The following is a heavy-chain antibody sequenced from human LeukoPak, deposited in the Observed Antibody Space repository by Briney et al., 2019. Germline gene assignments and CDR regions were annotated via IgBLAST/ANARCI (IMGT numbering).Heavy chain of an antibody. CDR2: IYYTGST. J-gene: IGHJ5*02. Sequence: PSETLSLTCAVYGGSFSGYYWGWIRQPPGKGLERIGNIYYTGSTYYNPSLKSRVTISVDTSKNQFSLKLSSVTAADTAVYHCTRVDPTDWFDPWGQGTLVSVSS. CDR1: GGSFSGYY. CDR3: TRVDPTDWFDP. D-gene: IGHD2-2*03. V-gene: IGHV4-34*01.